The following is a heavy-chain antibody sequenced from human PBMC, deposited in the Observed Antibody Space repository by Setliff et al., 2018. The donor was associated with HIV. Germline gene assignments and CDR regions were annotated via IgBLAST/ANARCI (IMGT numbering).Heavy chain of an antibody. Sequence: SETLSLTCAVYGESFSGYYWTWIRQPPGKGLEWIGEVNHSGNTNYNPSLKSRVTISADTSKNQFSLNLTSVTAADTAVYYCARSKTFYDFWGGYYTHGAFKIWGLGTMVTVSS. CDR3: ARSKTFYDFWGGYYTHGAFKI. J-gene: IGHJ3*02. D-gene: IGHD3-3*01. CDR2: VNHSGNT. CDR1: GESFSGYY. V-gene: IGHV4-34*01.